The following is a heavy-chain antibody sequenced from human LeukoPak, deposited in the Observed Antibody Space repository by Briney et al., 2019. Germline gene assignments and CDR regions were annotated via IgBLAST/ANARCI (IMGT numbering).Heavy chain of an antibody. V-gene: IGHV1-24*01. CDR1: GYTLTELS. J-gene: IGHJ4*02. Sequence: GASVKVSCKVSGYTLTELSMHWVRQAPGKGLEWMGGFDPEDGETIYAQKFQGRVTMTEDTSTDTAYMELSSLRSEDTAVYYCATGVDSSGYSKYYFDYWGQGTLVTVSS. CDR3: ATGVDSSGYSKYYFDY. D-gene: IGHD3-22*01. CDR2: FDPEDGET.